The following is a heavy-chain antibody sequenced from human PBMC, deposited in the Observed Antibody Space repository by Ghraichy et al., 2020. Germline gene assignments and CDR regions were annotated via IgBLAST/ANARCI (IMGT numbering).Heavy chain of an antibody. CDR2: ISAYNGNT. CDR1: GYTFTSYG. J-gene: IGHJ4*02. D-gene: IGHD3-22*01. Sequence: ASVKVSCKASGYTFTSYGISWVRQAPGQGLEWMGWISAYNGNTNYAQKLQGRVTMTTDTSTSTAYMELRSLRSDDTAVYYCAVSLSGIVVAPFDYWGQGTLVTVSS. V-gene: IGHV1-18*01. CDR3: AVSLSGIVVAPFDY.